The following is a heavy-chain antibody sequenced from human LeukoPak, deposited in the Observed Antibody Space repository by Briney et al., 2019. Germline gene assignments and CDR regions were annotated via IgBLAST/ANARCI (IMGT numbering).Heavy chain of an antibody. V-gene: IGHV3-23*01. J-gene: IGHJ4*02. Sequence: PGGSLRLSCAASGFTFGSYAMYWVRQAPGKGLEWVSGFFGSGGSAHYADSVKGRFTISRDNSKNTVYLQMDSLRVEDAAIYYCAKTTTGYSSGRYPAWPIDYWGQGTLVTVSS. D-gene: IGHD2-15*01. CDR2: FFGSGGSA. CDR1: GFTFGSYA. CDR3: AKTTTGYSSGRYPAWPIDY.